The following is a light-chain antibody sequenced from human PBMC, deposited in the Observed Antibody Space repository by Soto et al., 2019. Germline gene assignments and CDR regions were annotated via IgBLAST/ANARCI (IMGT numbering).Light chain of an antibody. Sequence: EIVLTQSPGTLSLSPGERATLSCRASQSVSSSYLAWYQQKPGQAPRLLIYGASSRATDIPDRFSGSGSGTDFTLTISRLEPEDFAVYYCQQYGSSPLTFGPGTKVVIK. CDR3: QQYGSSPLT. J-gene: IGKJ3*01. CDR2: GAS. V-gene: IGKV3-20*01. CDR1: QSVSSSY.